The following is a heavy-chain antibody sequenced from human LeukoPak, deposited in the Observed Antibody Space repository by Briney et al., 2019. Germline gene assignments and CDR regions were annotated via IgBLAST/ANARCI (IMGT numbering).Heavy chain of an antibody. CDR3: AAWELLSAFDI. D-gene: IGHD1-26*01. V-gene: IGHV3-30-3*01. CDR1: GFTFSSYA. J-gene: IGHJ3*02. Sequence: GGSLRLSCAASGFTFSSYAMHWVRQAPGKGLEWVAVISYDGSNKHYADSVKGRFTISRDNSKNTLYPQMNSLRAEDTAVYYCAAWELLSAFDIWGQGTMVTVSS. CDR2: ISYDGSNK.